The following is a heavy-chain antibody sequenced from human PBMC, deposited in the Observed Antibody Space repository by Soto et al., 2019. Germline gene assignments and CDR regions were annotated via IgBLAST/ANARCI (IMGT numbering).Heavy chain of an antibody. V-gene: IGHV1-8*01. CDR1: GYTFPSYD. CDR2: MNPNSGNT. Sequence: QVQLVQSGAEVKKPGASVKVSCKASGYTFPSYDSNWVRQATGQGLEWMGWMNPNSGNTAYAQKFQGRVTMTRNTSISTAYTELSSLRSEDTAVYYCAREKSSGYYYDYWGQGTLVTVSS. J-gene: IGHJ4*02. D-gene: IGHD3-22*01. CDR3: AREKSSGYYYDY.